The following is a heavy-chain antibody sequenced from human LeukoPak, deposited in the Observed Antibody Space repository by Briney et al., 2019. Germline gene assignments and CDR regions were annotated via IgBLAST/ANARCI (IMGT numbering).Heavy chain of an antibody. CDR3: AKSEEAYFDY. Sequence: GASVKVSCKASGYTFTGYYMHWVRQAPGQGLEWMGWIHPTSGGTTYAQKFQGRVTMTRDTSVSTAYMELSRLRSDDTAVYYCAKSEEAYFDYWGQGTLVTVSS. CDR2: IHPTSGGT. J-gene: IGHJ4*02. V-gene: IGHV1-2*02. CDR1: GYTFTGYY.